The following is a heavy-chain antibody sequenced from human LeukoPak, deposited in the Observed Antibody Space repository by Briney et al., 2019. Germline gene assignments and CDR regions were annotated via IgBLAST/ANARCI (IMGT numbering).Heavy chain of an antibody. Sequence: SVKVSCKASGGTFSSYAISWVRQAPGQGLEWMGGIIPIFGTANYAQKFQGRVTITADESTSTAYMELSSLRSEDTAVYYCARLGYCSGGSCLTGRWFDPWGQGTLVTVSS. J-gene: IGHJ5*02. CDR3: ARLGYCSGGSCLTGRWFDP. V-gene: IGHV1-69*01. CDR1: GGTFSSYA. D-gene: IGHD2-15*01. CDR2: IIPIFGTA.